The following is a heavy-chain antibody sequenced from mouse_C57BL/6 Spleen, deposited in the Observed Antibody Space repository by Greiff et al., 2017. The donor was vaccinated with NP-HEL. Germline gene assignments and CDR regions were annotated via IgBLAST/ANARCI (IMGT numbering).Heavy chain of an antibody. J-gene: IGHJ4*01. Sequence: VKLVESGPGLVAPSQSLSITCTVSGFSLTSYAISWVRQPPGKGLEWLGVIWTGGGTNYNSALKSRLSISKDNSKSQVFLKMNSLQTDDTARYYCARSSYYSNYDGAMDYWGQGTSVTVSS. D-gene: IGHD2-5*01. V-gene: IGHV2-9-1*01. CDR3: ARSSYYSNYDGAMDY. CDR1: GFSLTSYA. CDR2: IWTGGGT.